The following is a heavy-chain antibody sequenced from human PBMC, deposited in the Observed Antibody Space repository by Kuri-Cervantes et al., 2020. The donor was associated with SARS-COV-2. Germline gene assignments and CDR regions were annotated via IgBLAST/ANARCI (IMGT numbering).Heavy chain of an antibody. CDR2: INPSGGST. Sequence: ASVKVSCKASGYTFTSYYMHWVRQAPGQGLEWMGIINPSGGSTSYAQKFQGRVTMTRDTSISTAYMELSRLRSDDTAVYYCARDLDVIVVITPLGYWGQGTLVTVSS. D-gene: IGHD3-22*01. V-gene: IGHV1-46*01. CDR3: ARDLDVIVVITPLGY. CDR1: GYTFTSYY. J-gene: IGHJ4*02.